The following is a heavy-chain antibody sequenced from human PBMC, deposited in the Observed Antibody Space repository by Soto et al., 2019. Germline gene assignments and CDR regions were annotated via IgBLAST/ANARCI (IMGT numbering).Heavy chain of an antibody. Sequence: SETLSLTCTVSGGSISSYYWSWIRQPPGKGLEWIGYIYYSGSTNYNPSLKSRVTISVDTSKNQFSLKLSSVTAADTAVYYCARDGRDCSGGSCYSGLYYYYGMDVWGQGXTVTVYS. CDR1: GGSISSYY. V-gene: IGHV4-59*01. J-gene: IGHJ6*02. CDR3: ARDGRDCSGGSCYSGLYYYYGMDV. D-gene: IGHD2-15*01. CDR2: IYYSGST.